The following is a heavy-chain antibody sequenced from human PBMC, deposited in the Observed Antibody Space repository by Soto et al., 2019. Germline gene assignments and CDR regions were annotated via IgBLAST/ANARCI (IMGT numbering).Heavy chain of an antibody. J-gene: IGHJ4*02. CDR3: ARRRDRGFDY. Sequence: ASVKVSCKASGYTFIIYYMHWVRQAPGQGLEWMGIINPSGGSTRNAQKFQGRLTMTRDTSTSTVYMELSSLRSEDTAVYYCARRRDRGFDYWGQGTLVPVSS. D-gene: IGHD3-10*01. V-gene: IGHV1-46*01. CDR1: GYTFIIYY. CDR2: INPSGGST.